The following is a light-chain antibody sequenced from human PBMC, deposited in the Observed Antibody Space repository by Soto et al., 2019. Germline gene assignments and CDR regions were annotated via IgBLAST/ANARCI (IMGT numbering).Light chain of an antibody. V-gene: IGKV1-5*01. CDR3: QQYNSYSIT. Sequence: DIQMTQSPSTLSVSVVDIVTITFLASQTISSRLAWYQQKPGKAPKLLIYDASTLESGVPSTFSGSGSGTEFSLTISSLQPDDFATYYCQQYNSYSITFGQGTRLEIK. J-gene: IGKJ5*01. CDR1: QTISSR. CDR2: DAS.